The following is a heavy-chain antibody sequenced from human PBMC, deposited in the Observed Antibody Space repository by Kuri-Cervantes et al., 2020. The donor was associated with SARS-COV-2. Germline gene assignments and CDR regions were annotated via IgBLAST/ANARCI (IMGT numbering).Heavy chain of an antibody. D-gene: IGHD2-15*01. V-gene: IGHV1-3*01. CDR3: ARGGYCSGGSCYPYYYYYYGMDV. CDR2: INAGNGNT. CDR1: GYTFTSYA. Sequence: PSVKVSCKASGYTFTSYAMHWVRQAPGQRLEWMGWINAGNGNTKYSQKFQGRVTITRDTSASTAYMELSSLRSEDTAVYYCARGGYCSGGSCYPYYYYYYGMDVWGQGTTVTVSS. J-gene: IGHJ6*02.